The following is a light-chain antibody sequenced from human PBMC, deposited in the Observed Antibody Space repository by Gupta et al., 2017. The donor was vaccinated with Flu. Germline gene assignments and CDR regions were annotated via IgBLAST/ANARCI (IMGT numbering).Light chain of an antibody. J-gene: IGKJ1*01. CDR1: QSVSSRY. CDR2: GAS. Sequence: EIVLTQSPGTLSLSPGERATLSCRAGQSVSSRYLAWYQQKPGQPPRLLIYGASSSSTDIPHTFSGSGCGTAFTLTIIRREPQDFAVSYCRLEGSSPRTFGQGTKVEIK. V-gene: IGKV3-20*01. CDR3: RLEGSSPRT.